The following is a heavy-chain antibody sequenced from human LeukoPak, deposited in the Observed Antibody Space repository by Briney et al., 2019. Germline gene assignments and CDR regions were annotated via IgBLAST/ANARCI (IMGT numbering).Heavy chain of an antibody. CDR3: ARASGGTLRYFDWLLHFDY. CDR2: IYTSGST. CDR1: GGSISSYY. J-gene: IGHJ4*02. D-gene: IGHD3-9*01. Sequence: SETLSLTCTVSGGSISSYYWSWIRQPAGKGLEWIGRIYTSGSTNYNPSLKSRVTMSVDTSKNQFSLKLSSVTAAGTAVYYCARASGGTLRYFDWLLHFDYWGQGTLVTVSS. V-gene: IGHV4-4*07.